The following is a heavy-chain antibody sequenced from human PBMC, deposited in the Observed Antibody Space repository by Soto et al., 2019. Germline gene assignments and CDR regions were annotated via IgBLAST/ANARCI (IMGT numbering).Heavy chain of an antibody. Sequence: QVQLVQSGAEVKKPGSSVKVSCKASGGTFSSYAISWVRQAPGQGLEWMGGIIPIFGTADYAQKFQGRVTITADESTSISYMALSGLRSEAPAVYYCATTMQWNAVRYYSGMDVLAQGATVTVS. J-gene: IGHJ6*02. CDR2: IIPIFGTA. D-gene: IGHD1-1*01. CDR1: GGTFSSYA. CDR3: ATTMQWNAVRYYSGMDV. V-gene: IGHV1-69*12.